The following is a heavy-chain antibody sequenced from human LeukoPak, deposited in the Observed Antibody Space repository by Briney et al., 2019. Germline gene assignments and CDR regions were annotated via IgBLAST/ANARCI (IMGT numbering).Heavy chain of an antibody. CDR2: IYTSRST. CDR1: GGSISSYY. V-gene: IGHV4-4*09. J-gene: IGHJ6*03. Sequence: SETLSLTCTVSGGSISSYYWSWIRQPPGKGLEWIGYIYTSRSTNYNPSLKSRVTISVDTSKNQFSLKLSSVTAADTAVYYCARVDEDGSGSYYYYYYMDVWGKGTTVTVSS. D-gene: IGHD3-10*01. CDR3: ARVDEDGSGSYYYYYYMDV.